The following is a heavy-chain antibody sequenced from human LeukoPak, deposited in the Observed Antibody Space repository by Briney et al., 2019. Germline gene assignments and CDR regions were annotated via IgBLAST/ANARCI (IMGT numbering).Heavy chain of an antibody. CDR3: ARDHRGIYSPFDY. CDR1: GFTFSSYW. J-gene: IGHJ4*02. V-gene: IGHV3-7*01. D-gene: IGHD2-21*01. Sequence: GGSLRLSCAASGFTFSSYWMTWVRQAPGKGLEWVANIKQDGSEKYYVDSVKGRFIISRDNAKNSLYLQMNSLRAEDTAVYYCARDHRGIYSPFDYWGQGTLVTVSS. CDR2: IKQDGSEK.